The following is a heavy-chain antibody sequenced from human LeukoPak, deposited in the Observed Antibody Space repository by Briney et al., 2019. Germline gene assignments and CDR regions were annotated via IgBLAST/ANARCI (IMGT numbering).Heavy chain of an antibody. V-gene: IGHV4-59*01. D-gene: IGHD3-10*01. CDR1: GGSISSYY. CDR2: IYYSGST. CDR3: ARDVNEDYYGSGGYNWFDP. J-gene: IGHJ5*02. Sequence: SETLSLTCTVSGGSISSYYWSWIRQPPGKGLEWIGYIYYSGSTNYNPSLKSRVTISVDTSKNQFSLKLSSVTAADTAVYYCARDVNEDYYGSGGYNWFDPWGQGTLVTVSS.